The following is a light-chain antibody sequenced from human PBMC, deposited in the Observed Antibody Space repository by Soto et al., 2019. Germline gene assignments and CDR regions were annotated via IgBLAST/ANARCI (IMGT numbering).Light chain of an antibody. CDR2: GNN. V-gene: IGLV1-40*01. J-gene: IGLJ3*02. CDR1: SSNIGAGYD. CDR3: QSFDSSLV. Sequence: QSVLTQPPSVSGAPGQRVTISCTGSSSNIGAGYDVHWYQQLPGTAPKLLIYGNNNRPSGVPDRFSDSKSGASASLAITGLQAEDEADYYRQSFDSSLVFGGGTKLSV.